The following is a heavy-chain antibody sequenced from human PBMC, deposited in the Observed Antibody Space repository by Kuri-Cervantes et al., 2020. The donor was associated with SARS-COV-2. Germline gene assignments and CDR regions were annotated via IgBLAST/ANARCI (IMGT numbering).Heavy chain of an antibody. CDR1: GYTFTGYY. V-gene: IGHV1-2*02. CDR2: INPNSGGT. D-gene: IGHD3-3*01. CDR3: ARDHGPAYYDFWSGYYPPFDAFDI. Sequence: ASVKVSCKASGYTFTGYYMHWVRQAPGQGLEWMGWINPNSGGTNYAQKFQGRVTMTRDTSISTAYMELSRLRSDDTAVYYCARDHGPAYYDFWSGYYPPFDAFDIWGQGTMVTVSS. J-gene: IGHJ3*02.